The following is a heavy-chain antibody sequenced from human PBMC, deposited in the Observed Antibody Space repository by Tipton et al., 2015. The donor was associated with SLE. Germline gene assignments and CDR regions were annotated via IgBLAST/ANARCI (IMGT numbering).Heavy chain of an antibody. Sequence: LRLSCAVHGGSFSVYYWSWIRQSPEKGLEWIGEINHRGDSNYNPSLKRRVAISLDTSKTQFSLRLSSVTAADTASYFCARGGKTTSFTRAFDIWGQGTMVTVSS. D-gene: IGHD2-2*01. CDR3: ARGGKTTSFTRAFDI. CDR1: GGSFSVYY. CDR2: INHRGDS. J-gene: IGHJ3*02. V-gene: IGHV4-34*01.